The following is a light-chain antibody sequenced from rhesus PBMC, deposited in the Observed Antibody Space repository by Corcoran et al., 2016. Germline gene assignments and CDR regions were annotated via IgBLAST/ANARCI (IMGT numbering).Light chain of an antibody. J-gene: IGKJ2*01. CDR3: LQSKNSPYS. CDR1: ETVSFFGINL. Sequence: DTVLTQSPASLAVSPGQRATITCRASETVSFFGINLIHWYQQKPGQPPKLLIYQASNKDTGVPVRFSGSGSGTDFTLTMNPVDADDAADYYCLQSKNSPYSFGQGTKVEIK. V-gene: IGKV7-13*02. CDR2: QAS.